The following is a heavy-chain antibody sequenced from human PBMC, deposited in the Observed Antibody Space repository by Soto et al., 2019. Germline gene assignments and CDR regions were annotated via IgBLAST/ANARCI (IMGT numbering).Heavy chain of an antibody. D-gene: IGHD1-7*01. CDR2: VSPSGHT. CDR3: ARESGENWSYEAY. J-gene: IGHJ4*01. CDR1: GDSISSYS. V-gene: IGHV4-4*07. Sequence: SETLSLTCAVSGDSISSYSWNWIRQTAGRGLEWIGRVSPSGHTQYRSSFETRVTISVDMSTNQFFLELRYVTAADTAVYYCARESGENWSYEAYWGHGTQVTVSS.